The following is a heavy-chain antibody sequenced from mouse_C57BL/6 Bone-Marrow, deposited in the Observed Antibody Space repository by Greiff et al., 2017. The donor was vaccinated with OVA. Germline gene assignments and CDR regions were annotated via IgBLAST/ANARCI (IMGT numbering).Heavy chain of an antibody. Sequence: VQLQQSGTVLARPGASVKMSCKTSGYTFTSYWMHWVKQRPGQGLEWIGAIYPGNSDTSYNQKFKGKAKLTAVTSASTAYMELCSLTNEDSAVYYCTRRGWLLPYYAMDYWGQGTSVTVSS. CDR1: GYTFTSYW. CDR3: TRRGWLLPYYAMDY. D-gene: IGHD2-3*01. J-gene: IGHJ4*01. CDR2: IYPGNSDT. V-gene: IGHV1-5*01.